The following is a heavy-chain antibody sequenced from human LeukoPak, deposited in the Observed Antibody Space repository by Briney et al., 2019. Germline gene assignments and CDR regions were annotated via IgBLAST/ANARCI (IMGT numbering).Heavy chain of an antibody. J-gene: IGHJ4*02. Sequence: PSETLSLTCAVSSYSISSGYDWGWIRQPPGKGLEWIGSIYHSGSTYYNPSLKSRLTISVDTSRNQFSLKLTSVTAADTAVYYCARQGYLNYFDSWGQGTLVTVSS. V-gene: IGHV4-38-2*01. CDR2: IYHSGST. D-gene: IGHD1-26*01. CDR1: SYSISSGYD. CDR3: ARQGYLNYFDS.